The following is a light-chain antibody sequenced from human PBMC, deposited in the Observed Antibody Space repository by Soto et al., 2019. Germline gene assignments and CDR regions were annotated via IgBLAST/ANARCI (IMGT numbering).Light chain of an antibody. Sequence: QSLLTQPASVYGSPGQGITISCTGTSSDVDTYKYVSWYQQHPGKAPKLMIYEVSYRPSGVSDRFSGSKSGNTASLTISGLQAEDEADYYCCSYAGSTTRVQFGGGTKVTVL. CDR1: SSDVDTYKY. CDR3: CSYAGSTTRVQ. V-gene: IGLV2-14*01. CDR2: EVS. J-gene: IGLJ2*01.